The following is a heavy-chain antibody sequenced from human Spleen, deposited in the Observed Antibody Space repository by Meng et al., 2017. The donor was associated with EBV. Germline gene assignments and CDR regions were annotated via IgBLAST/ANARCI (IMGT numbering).Heavy chain of an antibody. D-gene: IGHD6-19*01. J-gene: IGHJ4*02. Sequence: QVQLVQSGAEVKKPGASVRVSRKASGYTFSDYNIHWVRQAPGRGLEWMGMINPSGGSTNYAQKFQDRVTMTRDTSSNTVYMQLSSLRFDDTAVYFCARAFSSGWYLGYWGQGTLVTVSS. CDR2: INPSGGST. CDR1: GYTFSDYN. V-gene: IGHV1-46*01. CDR3: ARAFSSGWYLGY.